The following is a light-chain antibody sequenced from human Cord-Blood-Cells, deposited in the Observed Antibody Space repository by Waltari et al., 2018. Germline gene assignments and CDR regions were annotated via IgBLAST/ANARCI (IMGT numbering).Light chain of an antibody. V-gene: IGLV3-19*01. Sequence: SSELTQDPAVSVALGQTVRITCQGDSLGRYYASWYQQKPGQAPVLVIYGKNNRPSGIPDRFSGSSSGNTASLTITGAQAEDEADYYCNSRDSSGNHYVFGTGTKVTVL. J-gene: IGLJ1*01. CDR2: GKN. CDR1: SLGRYY. CDR3: NSRDSSGNHYV.